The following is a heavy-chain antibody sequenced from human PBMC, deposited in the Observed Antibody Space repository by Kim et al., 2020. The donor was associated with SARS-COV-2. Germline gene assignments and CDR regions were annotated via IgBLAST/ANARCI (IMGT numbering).Heavy chain of an antibody. CDR3: ARGTRGSSWLYYYGMDV. V-gene: IGHV4-34*01. CDR1: GGSFSGYY. Sequence: SETLSLTCAVYGGSFSGYYWSWIRQPPGKGLEWIGEINHSGSTNYNPSLKSRVTISVDTSKNQFSLKLSSVTAADTAVYYCARGTRGSSWLYYYGMDVWGQGTTVTVSS. CDR2: INHSGST. D-gene: IGHD6-13*01. J-gene: IGHJ6*02.